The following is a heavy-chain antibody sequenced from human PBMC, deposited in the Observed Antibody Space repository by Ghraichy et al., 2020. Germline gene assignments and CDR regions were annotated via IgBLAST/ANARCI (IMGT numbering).Heavy chain of an antibody. CDR2: IKSKTDGGTT. CDR3: TTEYCSSTSCSVR. CDR1: GFTFSNAW. J-gene: IGHJ4*02. V-gene: IGHV3-15*01. D-gene: IGHD2-2*01. Sequence: GVLRLSCAASGFTFSNAWMSWVRQAPGKGLEWVGRIKSKTDGGTTDYAAPVKGRFTISRDDSKNTLYLQMNSLKTEDTAVYYCTTEYCSSTSCSVRWGQGTLVTVSS.